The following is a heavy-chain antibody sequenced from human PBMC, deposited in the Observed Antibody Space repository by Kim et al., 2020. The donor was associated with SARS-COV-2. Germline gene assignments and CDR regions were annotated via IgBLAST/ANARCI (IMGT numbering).Heavy chain of an antibody. V-gene: IGHV3-11*06. D-gene: IGHD3-22*01. Sequence: YADSVKGRFTISRDNAKNSLYLQMNSLRAEDTAVYYCARRRGYYYDDWFDPWGQGTLVTVSS. CDR3: ARRRGYYYDDWFDP. J-gene: IGHJ5*02.